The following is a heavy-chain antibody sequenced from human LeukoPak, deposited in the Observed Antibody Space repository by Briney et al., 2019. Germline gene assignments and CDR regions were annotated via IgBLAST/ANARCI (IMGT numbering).Heavy chain of an antibody. D-gene: IGHD6-19*01. V-gene: IGHV3-64D*06. CDR2: ISSNGGST. CDR1: GFTFSSYA. CDR3: VKVARVAGTWTVYNH. J-gene: IGHJ5*02. Sequence: QPGGSLRLSCSASGFTFSSYAMHWVRQAPGKGLEYVPAISSNGGSTYYADSVKGRFTISRDNSKNTLYLQMSSLRAEDTAVYYCVKVARVAGTWTVYNHWGQGTLVTVSS.